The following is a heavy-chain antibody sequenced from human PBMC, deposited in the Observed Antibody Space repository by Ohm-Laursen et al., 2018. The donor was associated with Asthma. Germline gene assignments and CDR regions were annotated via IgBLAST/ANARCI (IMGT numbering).Heavy chain of an antibody. Sequence: SVKVSCKSLGGTLGTSVIGWVRRAPGQGLEWLGGINSVFGTSTYAQKFHDRFTITADESTSTVYMTLSSLTSEDTAVYYCARKAGSCITSNCYSLDFWGQGTLVTVSS. CDR1: GGTLGTSV. D-gene: IGHD2-15*01. J-gene: IGHJ4*02. CDR3: ARKAGSCITSNCYSLDF. CDR2: INSVFGTS. V-gene: IGHV1-69*13.